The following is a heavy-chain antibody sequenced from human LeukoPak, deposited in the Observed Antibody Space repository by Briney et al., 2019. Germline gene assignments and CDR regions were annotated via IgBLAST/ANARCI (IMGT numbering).Heavy chain of an antibody. CDR1: GGSISSSGYY. J-gene: IGHJ5*02. D-gene: IGHD1-26*01. Sequence: PSETLSLTCTVSGGSISSSGYYWGWIRQPPGKGLEWIASIYYSGSTYYNPSLKSRVTISVDTSKNQLSLKLSSLTAADTAVYSARREYSGSYYGLSWFDPWGQGTLVTVSS. V-gene: IGHV4-39*01. CDR3: ARREYSGSYYGLSWFDP. CDR2: IYYSGST.